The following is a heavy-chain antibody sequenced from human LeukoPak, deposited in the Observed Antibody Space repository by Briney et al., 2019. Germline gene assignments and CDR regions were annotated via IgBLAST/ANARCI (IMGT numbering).Heavy chain of an antibody. D-gene: IGHD3-3*01. J-gene: IGHJ4*02. Sequence: GGSLRLSCAASGFTFSSYAMHWVRQAPGKGLEWVAVISYDRSNKYYADSVKGRFTISRDNSKNTLYLQMNSLRAEDTAVYYFAKDPYEFWSGYYSSVYYFDYWGQGTLGTVSS. CDR1: GFTFSSYA. CDR2: ISYDRSNK. V-gene: IGHV3-30-3*01. CDR3: AKDPYEFWSGYYSSVYYFDY.